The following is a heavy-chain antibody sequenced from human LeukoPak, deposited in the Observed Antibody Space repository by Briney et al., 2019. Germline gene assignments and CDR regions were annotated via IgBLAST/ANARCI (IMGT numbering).Heavy chain of an antibody. CDR2: ISGSGDST. Sequence: GGTLRLSCAASGFTFSNYGMSWVRQAPGKGLEWVSSISGSGDSTYYADSVKGRFTISRDNAKNSLYLQMNSLRAEDTAVYYCATDKLGGSGSYDYWGQGTLVTVSS. V-gene: IGHV3-23*01. D-gene: IGHD3-10*01. CDR1: GFTFSNYG. CDR3: ATDKLGGSGSYDY. J-gene: IGHJ4*02.